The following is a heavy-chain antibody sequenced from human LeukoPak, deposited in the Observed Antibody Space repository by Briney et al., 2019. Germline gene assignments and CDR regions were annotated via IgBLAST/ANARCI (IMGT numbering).Heavy chain of an antibody. D-gene: IGHD6-13*01. Sequence: QPGGSLRLSCAASGFTFSSYAMSWVRQAPGKGLEWVSAISGSGGSTYYADSVKGRFTISRDNSKNTLYLQMNSLRAEDTAVYYCARGLAAAGTLAAYWGQGTLVTVSS. V-gene: IGHV3-23*01. CDR2: ISGSGGST. CDR1: GFTFSSYA. CDR3: ARGLAAAGTLAAY. J-gene: IGHJ4*02.